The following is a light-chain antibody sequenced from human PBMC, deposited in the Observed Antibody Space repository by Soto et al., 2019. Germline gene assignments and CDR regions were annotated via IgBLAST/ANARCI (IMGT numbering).Light chain of an antibody. CDR1: SSNIGSNY. J-gene: IGLJ1*01. V-gene: IGLV1-44*01. CDR2: SDD. CDR3: AAWNDNPRGRGYV. Sequence: QSVLTQPASASGTPGQRVTISCSGSSSNIGSNYVNCYQRLPGTAPNFLIYSDDQRPSADPDRCSGSKSGTSASLVISGRQPEDEADYCGAAWNDNPRGRGYVFGTGTKLTVL.